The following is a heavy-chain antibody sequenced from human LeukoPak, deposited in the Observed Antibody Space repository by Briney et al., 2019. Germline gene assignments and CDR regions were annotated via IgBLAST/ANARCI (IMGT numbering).Heavy chain of an antibody. D-gene: IGHD2-2*01. J-gene: IGHJ4*02. CDR2: ISGSGGST. V-gene: IGHV3-23*01. CDR3: AKDYSSTTSFAVFDY. CDR1: GFTFSSYA. Sequence: GGSLRLSCAASGFTFSSYAMSWLRQAPGKGLEWVSAISGSGGSTYYADSVKGRFTISRDNSKNTLYLQMNSLRAEDTAVYYCAKDYSSTTSFAVFDYWGQGTLVTVSS.